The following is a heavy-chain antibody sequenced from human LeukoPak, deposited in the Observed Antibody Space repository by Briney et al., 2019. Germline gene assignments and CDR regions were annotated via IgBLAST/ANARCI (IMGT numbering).Heavy chain of an antibody. Sequence: PSETLSLSCAVSGYSISSGYYWGWIWQPPGKGLEWIGSIYHSGSTYYNPSLKSRVTISVDTSKNQFSLKLSSVTAADTAVYYCASHRRRGAAAEPDYWGQGTLVTVSS. J-gene: IGHJ4*02. CDR2: IYHSGST. D-gene: IGHD6-13*01. CDR3: ASHRRRGAAAEPDY. CDR1: GYSISSGYY. V-gene: IGHV4-38-2*01.